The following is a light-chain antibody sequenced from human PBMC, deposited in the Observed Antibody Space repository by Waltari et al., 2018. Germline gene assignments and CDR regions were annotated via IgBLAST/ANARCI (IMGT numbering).Light chain of an antibody. Sequence: SYVLTPPPSASVAPGKTTRITCGGNNIGSKSVHWYQQKPGQAPVLVVYDDSDRPSGIPERFSGSNSGNTATLTISRVEAGDEADYYCQVWDSSSDHPVVFGGGTKLTVL. CDR3: QVWDSSSDHPVV. CDR2: DDS. CDR1: NIGSKS. J-gene: IGLJ2*01. V-gene: IGLV3-21*03.